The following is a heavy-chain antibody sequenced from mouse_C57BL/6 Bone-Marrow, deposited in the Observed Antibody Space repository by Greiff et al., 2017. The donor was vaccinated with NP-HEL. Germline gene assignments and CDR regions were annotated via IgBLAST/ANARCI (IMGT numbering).Heavy chain of an antibody. CDR1: GFNIKDDY. J-gene: IGHJ3*01. Sequence: EVQLQQSGAELVRPGASVKLSCTASGFNIKDDYMHWVKQRPEQGLEWIGWIDPENGDTEYASKFQGKATITADTSSNSAYLQLSSLTSEDTAVYYCTTNDYDGAGFAYWGQGTLVTVSA. V-gene: IGHV14-4*01. CDR3: TTNDYDGAGFAY. D-gene: IGHD2-4*01. CDR2: IDPENGDT.